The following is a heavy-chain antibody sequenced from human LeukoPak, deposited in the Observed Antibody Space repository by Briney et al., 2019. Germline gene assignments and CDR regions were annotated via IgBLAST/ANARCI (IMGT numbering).Heavy chain of an antibody. CDR2: IRYDGSNK. V-gene: IGHV3-30*02. D-gene: IGHD3-10*01. CDR1: GFTFSSYG. CDR3: ATVYYYGSGSYFPFGY. J-gene: IGHJ4*02. Sequence: GGSLRLSCAASGFTFSSYGMHWVRQAPGKGLEWVAFIRYDGSNKYYADSVKGRFTISRDNSKNTLYLQVNSLRAEDTAVYYCATVYYYGSGSYFPFGYWGQGTLVTVSS.